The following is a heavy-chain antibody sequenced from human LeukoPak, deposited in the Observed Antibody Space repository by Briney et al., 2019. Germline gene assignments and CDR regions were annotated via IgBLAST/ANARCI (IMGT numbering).Heavy chain of an antibody. Sequence: ASLTVSCKASGYASTTYAISWVRQAPGQGLEWMGWISVYNGNTNYAQTLQGRVTMTADTSTTTAYMELRSLSADDTVVYYCARVYCSSATCRHFDYWGQGALVTVSS. J-gene: IGHJ4*02. CDR1: GYASTTYA. V-gene: IGHV1-18*01. D-gene: IGHD2-2*01. CDR2: ISVYNGNT. CDR3: ARVYCSSATCRHFDY.